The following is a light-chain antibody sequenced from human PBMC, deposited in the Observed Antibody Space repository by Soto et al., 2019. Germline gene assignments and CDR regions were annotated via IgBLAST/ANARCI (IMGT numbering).Light chain of an antibody. CDR2: GAS. V-gene: IGKV3-20*01. J-gene: IGKJ1*01. Sequence: EIVMTQCPSTLSVSPGERATLSCRASQSVSIDLAWYQQTPGQAPRLLIYGASSRATGIPDRFSGSGSGTDFTLTISRLEPEDFAVYYCQQYGSSPWTFGQGTKVDIK. CDR3: QQYGSSPWT. CDR1: QSVSID.